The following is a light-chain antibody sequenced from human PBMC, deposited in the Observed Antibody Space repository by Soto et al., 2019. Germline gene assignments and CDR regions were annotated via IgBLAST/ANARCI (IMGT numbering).Light chain of an antibody. Sequence: PGQSVTISCTGTSSDVGGYNYVSWYQQHPGKAPKLMIYEVSKRPSGVPDRFSGSKSGNTASLTVSGLQAEDEADYYCSSYAGSNNFVFGTGTKVTVL. J-gene: IGLJ1*01. CDR2: EVS. CDR1: SSDVGGYNY. V-gene: IGLV2-8*01. CDR3: SSYAGSNNFV.